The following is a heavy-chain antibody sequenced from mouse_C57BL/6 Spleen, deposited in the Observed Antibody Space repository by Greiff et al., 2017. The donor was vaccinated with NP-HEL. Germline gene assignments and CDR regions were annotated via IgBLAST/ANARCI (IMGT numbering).Heavy chain of an antibody. V-gene: IGHV1-62-2*01. D-gene: IGHD2-2*01. Sequence: QVHVKQSGAELVKPGASVKLSCKASGYTFTEYTIHWVKQRSGQGLEWIGWFYPGSGSIKYNEKFKDKATLTADKSSSTVYMELSRLTSEDSAVYFCARDGYGYDRGAYWGQGTLVTVSA. CDR2: FYPGSGSI. CDR1: GYTFTEYT. J-gene: IGHJ3*01. CDR3: ARDGYGYDRGAY.